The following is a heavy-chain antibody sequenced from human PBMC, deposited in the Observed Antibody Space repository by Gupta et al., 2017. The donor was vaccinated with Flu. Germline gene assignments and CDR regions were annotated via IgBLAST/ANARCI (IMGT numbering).Heavy chain of an antibody. CDR2: ISSSSSYI. CDR3: ARYFAVNYPFDY. V-gene: IGHV3-21*01. D-gene: IGHD3-9*01. J-gene: IGHJ4*02. Sequence: TFSTYTMNWARQAPGKGLQWVASISSSSSYISFADSVRGRFTISRDNAENSLYLQMNILRAEDTAVYYCARYFAVNYPFDYWGQGILVTVSS. CDR1: TFSTYT.